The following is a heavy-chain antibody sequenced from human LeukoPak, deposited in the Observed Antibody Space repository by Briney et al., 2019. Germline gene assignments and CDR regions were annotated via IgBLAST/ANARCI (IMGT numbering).Heavy chain of an antibody. CDR2: IYYSGST. Sequence: SETLSLTCTVPGGSVSSGSYYWSWIRQPPGKGLEWIGYIYYSGSTNYNPSLKSRVTISVDTSKNQFSLKLSSVTAADTAVYYCARVRSIAALSDYWGQGTLVTVSS. D-gene: IGHD6-6*01. V-gene: IGHV4-61*01. CDR3: ARVRSIAALSDY. CDR1: GGSVSSGSYY. J-gene: IGHJ4*02.